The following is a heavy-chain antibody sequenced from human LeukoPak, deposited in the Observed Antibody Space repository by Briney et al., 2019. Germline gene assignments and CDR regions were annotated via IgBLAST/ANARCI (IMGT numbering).Heavy chain of an antibody. Sequence: GGSLRLSCAASGFTFSSYWMHWVRQAPGKGLVWVSRINSDGSSTSYADSVKGRFTISRDNAKNSLYLQMNSLRAEDTAVYYCARYGSGSYYSGDYYYYYMDVWGKGTTVTVSS. D-gene: IGHD3-10*01. CDR2: INSDGSST. J-gene: IGHJ6*03. CDR3: ARYGSGSYYSGDYYYYYMDV. CDR1: GFTFSSYW. V-gene: IGHV3-74*01.